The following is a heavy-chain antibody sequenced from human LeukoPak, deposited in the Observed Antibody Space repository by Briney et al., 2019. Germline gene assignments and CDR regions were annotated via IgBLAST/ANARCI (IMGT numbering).Heavy chain of an antibody. D-gene: IGHD5-24*01. J-gene: IGHJ4*02. V-gene: IGHV4-30-4*01. CDR1: GGSISSGDYY. Sequence: TPSETLSLTCTVSGGSISSGDYYWRWIRQPPGKGLEWIEYIYYSGSTCYNPSLKSRVTISVDTSKNQFSLKLSSVTAADTAVYYCAREVLRDGYNLDYWGQGTLVTVSS. CDR3: AREVLRDGYNLDY. CDR2: IYYSGST.